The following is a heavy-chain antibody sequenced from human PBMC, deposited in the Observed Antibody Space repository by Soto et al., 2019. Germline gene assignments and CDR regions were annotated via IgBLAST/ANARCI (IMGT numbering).Heavy chain of an antibody. CDR2: INPNSGGT. V-gene: IGHV1-2*02. J-gene: IGHJ4*02. D-gene: IGHD3-10*01. CDR1: GDTFTGYY. Sequence: ASVKVSCKASGDTFTGYYMHCVRRAPGQVLEWMGWINPNSGGTNYAQKFQGRVTMTRDTSISTAYMELSRLRSDDTAVYYCARDVASILWFGELSPKELDYWGQGTLVTVSS. CDR3: ARDVASILWFGELSPKELDY.